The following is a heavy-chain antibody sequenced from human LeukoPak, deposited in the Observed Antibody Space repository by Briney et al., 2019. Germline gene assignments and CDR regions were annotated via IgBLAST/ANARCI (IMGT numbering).Heavy chain of an antibody. D-gene: IGHD1-1*01. J-gene: IGHJ4*02. CDR1: GFTFSSYA. CDR3: ANGNGY. V-gene: IGHV3-23*01. Sequence: GGTLRLSCAASGFTFSSYAMSWVRQAPGKGLVWVSAISGSGGSTYYADSVKGSITISRDNSKNTLNLQTISLRAEDTAVYYCANGNGYWGQGTLVIVSS. CDR2: ISGSGGST.